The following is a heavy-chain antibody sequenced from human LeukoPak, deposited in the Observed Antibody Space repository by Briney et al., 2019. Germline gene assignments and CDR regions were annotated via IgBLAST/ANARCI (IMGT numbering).Heavy chain of an antibody. CDR3: ATTNDGGGYQWGDFFDF. CDR2: IIPNLGTT. CDR1: GGTSNSHA. J-gene: IGHJ4*02. V-gene: IGHV1-69*04. Sequence: SVTVSFTASGGTSNSHAISWVRQAPGQGLEWMGRIIPNLGTTNRAQNFQDRVTLTADKSTNTACMELTSLTSDDTAVYYCATTNDGGGYQWGDFFDFWGQGTLVTVSS. D-gene: IGHD3-22*01.